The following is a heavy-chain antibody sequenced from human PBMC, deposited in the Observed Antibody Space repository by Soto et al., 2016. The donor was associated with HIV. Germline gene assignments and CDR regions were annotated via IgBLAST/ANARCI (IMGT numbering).Heavy chain of an antibody. J-gene: IGHJ4*02. CDR3: VKDNSGWYYFDY. CDR2: ISWNSGNI. D-gene: IGHD6-19*01. V-gene: IGHV3-9*01. Sequence: EVQLVEAGGGLVQPGRSLRLSCTSSGFSFDEYAMHWVRQVPGKGLEWVSGISWNSGNIGYADSVKGRFTISRDNTKNSLYLQMDSLRAEDTAWYYCVKDNSGWYYFDYWAREXWSPSPQ. CDR1: GFSFDEYA.